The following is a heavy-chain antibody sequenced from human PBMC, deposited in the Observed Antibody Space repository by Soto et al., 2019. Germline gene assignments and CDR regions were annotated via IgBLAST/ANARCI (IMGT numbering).Heavy chain of an antibody. J-gene: IGHJ5*02. CDR1: GFMFSSYA. D-gene: IGHD2-2*02. Sequence: GGSLRLSCAASGFMFSSYAMHWVRQAPGKGLEWVGLISYDGSNKYYADSVKGRFTISRDNSKNTLYLQMNSLRAEDTAVYYCAKDKYQLLYQRYNWFDPWGQGTLVTVSS. CDR2: ISYDGSNK. CDR3: AKDKYQLLYQRYNWFDP. V-gene: IGHV3-30*18.